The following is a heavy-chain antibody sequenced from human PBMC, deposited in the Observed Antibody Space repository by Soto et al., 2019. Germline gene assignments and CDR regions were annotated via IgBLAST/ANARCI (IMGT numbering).Heavy chain of an antibody. Sequence: VQLQQWGSGSLRPLATLSLTCGVSGGSFSGYYWYWIRQSPVRGLERIGEINDRGSISYNPTLRSRVSISVDTSTIHYSLNRMSVTAADTSVYSCARESHDILTGPPWVWDVELWGRGTLVTVSS. J-gene: IGHJ2*01. D-gene: IGHD3-9*01. CDR2: INDRGSI. CDR1: GGSFSGYY. CDR3: ARESHDILTGPPWVWDVEL. V-gene: IGHV4-34*01.